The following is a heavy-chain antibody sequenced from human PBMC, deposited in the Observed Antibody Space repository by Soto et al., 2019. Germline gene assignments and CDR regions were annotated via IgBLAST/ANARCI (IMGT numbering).Heavy chain of an antibody. CDR1: GGTFSSYA. V-gene: IGHV1-69*12. J-gene: IGHJ6*02. Sequence: QVQLVQSGAEVKKPGSSVKVSCKASGGTFSSYAISWVRQAPGQGLEWMGGIIPIFDTADYAQKFQGRVTITADESTNTAYMELSSLRSEDTAVYYCAGHSSGVPGYYYGMDLWGQGTTVTVSS. D-gene: IGHD3-22*01. CDR2: IIPIFDTA. CDR3: AGHSSGVPGYYYGMDL.